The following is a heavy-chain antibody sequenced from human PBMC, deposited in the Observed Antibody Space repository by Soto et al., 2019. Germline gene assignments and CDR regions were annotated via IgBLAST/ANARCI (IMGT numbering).Heavy chain of an antibody. CDR1: GYTFTSYA. Sequence: GASVKVSCKASGYTFTSYAMHWVRQAPGQRLEWMGWINAGNGNTKYSQKFQGRVTITRDTSASTAYMELSSLRSEDTAVYYCARALERTPKWELLGSAGLDLPRDYWGQRTLVTVSS. V-gene: IGHV1-3*01. CDR3: ARALERTPKWELLGSAGLDLPRDY. CDR2: INAGNGNT. D-gene: IGHD1-26*01. J-gene: IGHJ4*02.